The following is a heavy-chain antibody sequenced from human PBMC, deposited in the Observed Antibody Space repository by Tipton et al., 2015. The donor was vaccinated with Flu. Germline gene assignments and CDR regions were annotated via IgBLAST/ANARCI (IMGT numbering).Heavy chain of an antibody. Sequence: TLSLTCTVSGGSISNNYYYWGWIRQPPGKGLEWIGEIHHSGNTKYNPSLKSRVTISVDTSKNQLSLKVNSVTAADTAVYYCARGAGYLWEMEYGGQGTLVTVSS. CDR1: GGSISNNYYY. J-gene: IGHJ4*02. CDR3: ARGAGYLWEMEY. CDR2: IHHSGNT. D-gene: IGHD3-16*01. V-gene: IGHV4-39*07.